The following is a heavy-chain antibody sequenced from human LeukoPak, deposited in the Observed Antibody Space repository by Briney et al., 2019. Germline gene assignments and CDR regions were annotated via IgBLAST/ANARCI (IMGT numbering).Heavy chain of an antibody. J-gene: IGHJ3*02. CDR2: INHSGST. V-gene: IGHV4-34*01. CDR3: ARPRI. CDR1: GGSFSGHY. Sequence: IPLETLSLTCAVNGGSFSGHYWSWIRQPPGKGLEWIGEINHSGSTNYNPSLKSRVTISIDTSKNQFSLKLSSVTAADTAVYYCARPRIWGQGTMVTVSS.